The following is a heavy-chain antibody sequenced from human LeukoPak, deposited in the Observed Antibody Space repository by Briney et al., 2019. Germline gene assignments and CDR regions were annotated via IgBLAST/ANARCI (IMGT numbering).Heavy chain of an antibody. J-gene: IGHJ4*02. CDR1: GFTFSSYS. CDR2: ISGSGGST. D-gene: IGHD3-10*01. CDR3: AKDKSYYYDSGSYGLDY. V-gene: IGHV3-23*01. Sequence: GGSLRLSCAASGFTFSSYSMTWVRQAPGKGLEWVSAISGSGGSTYYADSVKGRFTISRDNSKNTLYLQMNSLRAEDTAVYYCAKDKSYYYDSGSYGLDYWGQGTLVTVSS.